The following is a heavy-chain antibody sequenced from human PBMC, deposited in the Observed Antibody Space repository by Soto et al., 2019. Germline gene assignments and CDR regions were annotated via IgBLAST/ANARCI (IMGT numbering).Heavy chain of an antibody. CDR1: GFTFSSYA. V-gene: IGHV3-23*01. CDR3: AKDSTISSWPNWFDP. D-gene: IGHD6-13*01. CDR2: ISGSGGST. Sequence: GGSLRLSCAASGFTFSSYAMSWVRLAPGKGLEWVSGISGSGGSTYYADSVKGRFTISRDNSKNTLYLQMNSLRAEDTAVYYCAKDSTISSWPNWFDPWGQGTLVTVSS. J-gene: IGHJ5*02.